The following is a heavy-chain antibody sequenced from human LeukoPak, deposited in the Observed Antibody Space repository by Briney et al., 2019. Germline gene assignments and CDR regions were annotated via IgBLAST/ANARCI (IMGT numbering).Heavy chain of an antibody. CDR2: IRQDGGTK. Sequence: VGCLRLSCVASGFAISSRWMSWVRQAPGKRLEWVANIRQDGGTKYYVDSVEGRFTVSRDNAKNSLYLQMNYLTVGDTALCYSARHVVRGPIVKYFDLWGRGTLVTVSS. V-gene: IGHV3-7*04. CDR3: ARHVVRGPIVKYFDL. CDR1: GFAISSRW. J-gene: IGHJ2*01. D-gene: IGHD3-10*01.